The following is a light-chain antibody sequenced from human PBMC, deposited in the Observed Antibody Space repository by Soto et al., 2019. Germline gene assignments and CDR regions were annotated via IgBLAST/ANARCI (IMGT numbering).Light chain of an antibody. CDR2: NTN. CDR1: SGSVATSYY. V-gene: IGLV8-61*01. CDR3: LLYMGRGSWV. J-gene: IGLJ3*02. Sequence: QAVVTQEPSSSVSPGGTITLTCAWSSGSVATSYYHSWYQQTPGQAPLTLIYNTNTRSSGVPDRFSASVLGNTAALTIAGAQADDEYDYYCLLYMGRGSWVFGGGTKLTVL.